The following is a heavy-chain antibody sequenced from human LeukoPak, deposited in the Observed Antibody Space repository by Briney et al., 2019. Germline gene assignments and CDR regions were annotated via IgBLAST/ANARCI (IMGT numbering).Heavy chain of an antibody. CDR1: GFTFSSYA. CDR3: ARDVDY. V-gene: IGHV3-23*01. J-gene: IGHJ4*02. CDR2: ISSSGGST. Sequence: GGSLRLSCAGSGFTFSSYAMSWVRQAPGKGLEWVSGISSSGGSTYYADSVKGRFTISRDNAKNSLYLQMNSLRAEDTAVYYCARDVDYWGQGTLVTVSS.